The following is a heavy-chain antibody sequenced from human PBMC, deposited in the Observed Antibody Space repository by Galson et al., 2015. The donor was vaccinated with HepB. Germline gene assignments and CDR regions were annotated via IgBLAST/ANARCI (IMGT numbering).Heavy chain of an antibody. CDR3: ARDIGYSYGRVLGYYYGMDV. CDR2: ISSSSSYT. V-gene: IGHV3-11*06. CDR1: GFTFSDYY. J-gene: IGHJ6*02. Sequence: SLRLSCAASGFTFSDYYMSWIRQAPGKGLEWVSYISSSSSYTNYADSVKGRFTISRDNAKNSLYLQMNSLRAEDTAVYYCARDIGYSYGRVLGYYYGMDVWGQGTTVTVSS. D-gene: IGHD5-18*01.